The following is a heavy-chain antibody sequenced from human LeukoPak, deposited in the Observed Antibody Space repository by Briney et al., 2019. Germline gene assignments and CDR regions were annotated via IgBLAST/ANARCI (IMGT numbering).Heavy chain of an antibody. J-gene: IGHJ5*02. CDR3: ARTNIVVVVAADESNWFDP. CDR2: INPNSGGT. V-gene: IGHV1-2*02. D-gene: IGHD2-15*01. Sequence: ASVKVSCKASGYTFTGYYMHWVRQAPGQGLEWMGWINPNSGGTNYAQKFQGRVTMTRDTSISTAYMELSRLRSDDTAVYYCARTNIVVVVAADESNWFDPWGQGTLVTVSS. CDR1: GYTFTGYY.